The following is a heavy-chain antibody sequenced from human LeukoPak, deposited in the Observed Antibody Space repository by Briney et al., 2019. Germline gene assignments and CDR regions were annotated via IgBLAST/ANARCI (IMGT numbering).Heavy chain of an antibody. Sequence: SETLSLTCTVSGGSISRYYWSWIRQPPGKELEWIGYIYYNGDTDYNRSLKSRVTISIDTSKNQFSLKLSSVTAADTAVYYCARELEWLYYMDVWGKGTTVTISS. J-gene: IGHJ6*03. CDR1: GGSISRYY. CDR2: IYYNGDT. CDR3: ARELEWLYYMDV. D-gene: IGHD3-3*01. V-gene: IGHV4-59*12.